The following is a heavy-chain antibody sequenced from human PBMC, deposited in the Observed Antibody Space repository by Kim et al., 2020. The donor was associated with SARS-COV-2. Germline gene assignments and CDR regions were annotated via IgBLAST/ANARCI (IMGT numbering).Heavy chain of an antibody. CDR1: GGSISSSSYY. V-gene: IGHV4-39*01. D-gene: IGHD2-2*03. CDR3: ARLFGYCSSTSCSKLNWFDP. Sequence: SETLSLTCTVSGGSISSSSYYWGWIRQPPGKGLEWIGSIYYSGSTYYNPSLKSRVTISVDTSKKQFSLKLSSVTAADTAVYYCARLFGYCSSTSCSKLNWFDPWGQGTLVTVSS. CDR2: IYYSGST. J-gene: IGHJ5*02.